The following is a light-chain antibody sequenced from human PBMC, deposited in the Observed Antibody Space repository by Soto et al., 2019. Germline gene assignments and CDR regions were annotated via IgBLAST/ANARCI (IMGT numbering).Light chain of an antibody. CDR2: DAS. CDR1: QSVSSY. Sequence: IVLTQSPATLSLSPGASATLSCRASQSVSSYLAWYQQKGGQAPRLLIYDASSRAPGIPARFSGRGSGTDFTLTISSLEPEDFAVYYCQQRSVWPTFGGGTKVDIK. J-gene: IGKJ4*01. V-gene: IGKV3-11*01. CDR3: QQRSVWPT.